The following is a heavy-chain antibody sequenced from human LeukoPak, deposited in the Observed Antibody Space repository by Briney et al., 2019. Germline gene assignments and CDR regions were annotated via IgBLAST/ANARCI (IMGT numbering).Heavy chain of an antibody. CDR1: GGSLSSHY. CDR2: IHDTGST. J-gene: IGHJ4*02. V-gene: IGHV4-59*11. CDR3: ARFSSGCSTSSCYLTY. D-gene: IGHD2-2*01. Sequence: SETLSLTCSVSGGSLSSHYWSWIRQPPGQGLELIGHIHDTGSTFYNPSLRGRVTISLDTSNNQFSLKLTSTTAADTAVYYCARFSSGCSTSSCYLTYWGQGTLVTVS.